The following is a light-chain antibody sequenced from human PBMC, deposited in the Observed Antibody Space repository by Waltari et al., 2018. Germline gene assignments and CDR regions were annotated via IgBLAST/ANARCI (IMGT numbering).Light chain of an antibody. CDR2: DAS. J-gene: IGKJ2*01. Sequence: EIVMTQSPAAVSLSPGERATLSCRASQNIANNLAWYQHKGGQAPRLLIYDASTRATGSPVRFSGSGSGTEFTLSISSLQTEDFAVYFCQQYDDWPAYSFGQGTKREIK. V-gene: IGKV3-15*01. CDR1: QNIANN. CDR3: QQYDDWPAYS.